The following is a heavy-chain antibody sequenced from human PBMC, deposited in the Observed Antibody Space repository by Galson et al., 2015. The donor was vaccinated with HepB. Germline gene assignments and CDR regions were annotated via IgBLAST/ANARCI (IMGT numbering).Heavy chain of an antibody. Sequence: SLRLSCAASGFTFNTYAMSWVRQAPGKGLEWISAISGSGGTTYYPDSVKGRFTISRDNSKNTLYLQLNGLRAEDTAIYYCAKPRGAGAYWYLDPWGRGTLVSVSS. CDR2: ISGSGGTT. J-gene: IGHJ2*01. V-gene: IGHV3-23*01. CDR1: GFTFNTYA. D-gene: IGHD3-10*01. CDR3: AKPRGAGAYWYLDP.